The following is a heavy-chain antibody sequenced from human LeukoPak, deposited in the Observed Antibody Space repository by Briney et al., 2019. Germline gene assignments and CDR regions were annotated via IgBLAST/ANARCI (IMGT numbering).Heavy chain of an antibody. J-gene: IGHJ6*04. CDR1: GFTVGSNY. V-gene: IGHV3-53*01. D-gene: IGHD2-2*01. CDR2: IYSGGST. CDR3: ARDRGEYEWDV. Sequence: GGSLRLSCAASGFTVGSNYMSWVRQAPGKGLEWVSVIYSGGSTYYADSVKGRFTISRDNSKNTLYLQMNSLRAEDTAVYYCARDRGEYEWDVWGKGTTVTVSS.